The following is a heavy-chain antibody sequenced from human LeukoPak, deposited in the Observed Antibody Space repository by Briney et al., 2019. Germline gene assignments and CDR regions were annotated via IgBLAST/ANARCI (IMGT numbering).Heavy chain of an antibody. D-gene: IGHD3-9*01. CDR2: INPNSGDT. V-gene: IGHV1-2*02. CDR1: GYTFTDYY. J-gene: IGHJ6*03. Sequence: ASVKVSCKASGYTFTDYYIHWVRQAPGQGLEWMGWINPNSGDTNYAQKFQGRVTMTRDTSISTAYMELRSLRSDDTAVYYCARVVADYDILTGYYTHYYYYMDVWGKGTTVTVSS. CDR3: ARVVADYDILTGYYTHYYYYMDV.